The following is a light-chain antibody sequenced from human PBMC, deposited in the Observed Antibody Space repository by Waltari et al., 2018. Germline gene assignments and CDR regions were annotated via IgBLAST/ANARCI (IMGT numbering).Light chain of an antibody. CDR1: QGVTGRG. J-gene: IGKJ1*01. CDR3: HQYVASRT. CDR2: GAS. V-gene: IGKV3-20*01. Sequence: EIVLTQSPGTLSLSPGERATLSCRASQGVTGRGLDRFQQKPGQAPRLLIYGASTRATGIPGRFSGSGSGTDFTLTISRLEPEDFAVYYCHQYVASRTFGQGTKVEIK.